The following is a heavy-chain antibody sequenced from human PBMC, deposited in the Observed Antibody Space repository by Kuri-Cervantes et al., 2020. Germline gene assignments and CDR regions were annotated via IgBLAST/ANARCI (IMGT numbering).Heavy chain of an antibody. CDR1: GFTFSSYG. D-gene: IGHD6-13*01. Sequence: GESLKISCAASGFTFSSYGMHWVRQAPGKGLEWVAVIWYDGSNKYYADSVKGRFTISRDNSKNTLYLQMNSLRAEDTAVYYCTTKYSSSWYVDYYYYGMDVWGQGTTVTVSS. J-gene: IGHJ6*02. CDR3: TTKYSSSWYVDYYYYGMDV. V-gene: IGHV3-33*01. CDR2: IWYDGSNK.